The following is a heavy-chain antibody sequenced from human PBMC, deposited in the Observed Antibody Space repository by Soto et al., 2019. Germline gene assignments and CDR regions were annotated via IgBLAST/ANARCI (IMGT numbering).Heavy chain of an antibody. V-gene: IGHV4-31*03. J-gene: IGHJ4*02. D-gene: IGHD5-18*01. CDR2: IYYSGGT. CDR3: ARDDTRAGYDY. CDR1: GGSITTGGYY. Sequence: QVQLQESGPGLVKPSQTLSLTCTVSGGSITTGGYYWSWIRQHPGKGLEWIGYIYYSGGTSYNPSLKSRITMSVDTSTNQFSLKLNSVTAADTAVYYCARDDTRAGYDYWGQGTLVTVSS.